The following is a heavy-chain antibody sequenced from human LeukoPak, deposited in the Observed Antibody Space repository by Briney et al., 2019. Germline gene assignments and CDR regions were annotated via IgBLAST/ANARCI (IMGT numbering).Heavy chain of an antibody. J-gene: IGHJ6*03. CDR1: GFTFSTYA. D-gene: IGHD1-26*01. Sequence: GGSLRLSCAASGFTFSTYAMSWVRQAAGKRLEWVSLISGSGGGTYYADSVKGRFTISRDNSRNTLYLQLNSLRVEDTAVYYCAKNRGAGSHYYYHMNVWGKGTTVTVSS. V-gene: IGHV3-23*01. CDR3: AKNRGAGSHYYYHMNV. CDR2: ISGSGGGT.